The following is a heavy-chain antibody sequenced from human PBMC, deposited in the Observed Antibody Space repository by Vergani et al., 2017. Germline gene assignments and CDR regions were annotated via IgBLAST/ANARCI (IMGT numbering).Heavy chain of an antibody. D-gene: IGHD5-18*01. CDR3: ARDRVDSFPYGMDV. CDR2: IYYSGST. Sequence: QVQLQESGPGLVKPSETLSLTCTVSGGSISSYYWSWIRQPPGKGLEWIGYIYYSGSTNYNPSLKSRVTISVDTSMNQFSVKLSSVTAADTAVYYCARDRVDSFPYGMDVWGQGTTVTVSS. J-gene: IGHJ6*02. V-gene: IGHV4-59*01. CDR1: GGSISSYY.